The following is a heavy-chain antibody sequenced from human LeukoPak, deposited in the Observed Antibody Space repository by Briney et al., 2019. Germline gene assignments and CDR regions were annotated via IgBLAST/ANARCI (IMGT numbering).Heavy chain of an antibody. D-gene: IGHD3-10*01. J-gene: IGHJ5*02. CDR2: ICYSGSA. Sequence: SETLSLTWTVSGGSVSSGSYYWSWIRQPPGKGLEWIGYICYSGSAKYNPSLKSRVTISVDTSKNQFSLKLTSVTAADTAVYYCARGFGDWGLSWFDPWGQGTLVTVSS. V-gene: IGHV4-61*01. CDR1: GGSVSSGSYY. CDR3: ARGFGDWGLSWFDP.